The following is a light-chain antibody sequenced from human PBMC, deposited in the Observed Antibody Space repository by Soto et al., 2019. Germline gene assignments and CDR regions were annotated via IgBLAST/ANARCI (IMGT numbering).Light chain of an antibody. CDR2: DVS. V-gene: IGLV2-14*01. Sequence: QSALTQPASVSGSPGQSITLSCSGTNSDIGGYDIVSWYQQHPGKAPKLMIYDVSIRPSGVSHRFSGSKSANTASLTISGLQPEDEAYYYCTSYATGGTHVFGTGTKLTVL. CDR3: TSYATGGTHV. CDR1: NSDIGGYDI. J-gene: IGLJ1*01.